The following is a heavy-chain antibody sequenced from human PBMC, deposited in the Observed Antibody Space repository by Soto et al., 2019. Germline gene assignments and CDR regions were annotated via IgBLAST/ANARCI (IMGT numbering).Heavy chain of an antibody. J-gene: IGHJ4*02. D-gene: IGHD4-17*01. V-gene: IGHV4-59*07. CDR2: IYYSGST. Sequence: ADTLSLTCTVSGGSISGYYWTWLRQVPGKGLEGIWCIYYSGSTNYNPSLKSRVTILVDTSKNQCYLKMNSMNAADKAVYYCAARTSGDFDGYFDYWSQGTLVTV. CDR1: GGSISGYY. CDR3: AARTSGDFDGYFDY.